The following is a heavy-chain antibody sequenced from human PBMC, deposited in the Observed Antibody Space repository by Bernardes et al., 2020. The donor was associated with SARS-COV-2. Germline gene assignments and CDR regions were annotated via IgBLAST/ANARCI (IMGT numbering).Heavy chain of an antibody. CDR2: FDPEDGET. J-gene: IGHJ5*02. CDR1: GYTLTELS. CDR3: ATAPPVYSGSYSGWFDP. Sequence: ASVKVSCKVSGYTLTELSMHWVRQAPGKGLEWMGGFDPEDGETIYAQKFQGRVTMTEDTSTDTAYMELSSLRSEDTAVYYCATAPPVYSGSYSGWFDPWGQGTLVAVSS. V-gene: IGHV1-24*01. D-gene: IGHD1-26*01.